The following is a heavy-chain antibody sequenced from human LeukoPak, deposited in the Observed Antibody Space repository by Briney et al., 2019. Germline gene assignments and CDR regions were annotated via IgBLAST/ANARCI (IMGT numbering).Heavy chain of an antibody. CDR3: ASDSYSPEYFQH. J-gene: IGHJ1*01. CDR1: GFSVSNNY. V-gene: IGHV3-66*01. CDR2: INSGGST. Sequence: GGSLRLSCAASGFSVSNNYMSWVRQAPGKGLEWVSVINSGGSTFYADSVKGRFTIPRDNSKNTLYLQMNSLRAEDTAVYYCASDSYSPEYFQHWGQGTLVTVSS. D-gene: IGHD2-15*01.